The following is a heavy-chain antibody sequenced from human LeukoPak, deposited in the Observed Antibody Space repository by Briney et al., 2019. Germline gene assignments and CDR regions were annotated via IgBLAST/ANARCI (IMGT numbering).Heavy chain of an antibody. CDR1: GYSFNN. J-gene: IGHJ5*02. CDR3: ARDGGYCVDP. Sequence: ASVKVSCKAFGYSFNNMHWVRQAPGQGLEWMGIINPSGGSTSYAQKFQGRVTMTRDTSTSTVYMEPSSLTSEDTAVYYCARDGGYCVDPWGQGTLVTVSS. V-gene: IGHV1-46*02. CDR2: INPSGGST. D-gene: IGHD2-15*01.